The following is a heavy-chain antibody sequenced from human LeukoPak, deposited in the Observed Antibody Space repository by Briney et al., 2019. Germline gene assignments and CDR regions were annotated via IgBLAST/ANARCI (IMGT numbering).Heavy chain of an antibody. V-gene: IGHV4-34*01. CDR1: GFTFSTFA. CDR3: ARGRRQLVRSWGY. D-gene: IGHD6-13*01. Sequence: GSLRLSCAASGFTFSTFAMIWVRQPPGKGLEWIGEISHRGSTNYNPSLKSRVTISVYTSKNQFSLKLTSVTAADTAVYYCARGRRQLVRSWGYWGQGTLVTVSS. CDR2: ISHRGST. J-gene: IGHJ4*02.